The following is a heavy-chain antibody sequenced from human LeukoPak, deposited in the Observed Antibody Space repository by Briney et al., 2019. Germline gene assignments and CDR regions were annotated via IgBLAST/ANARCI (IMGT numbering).Heavy chain of an antibody. J-gene: IGHJ1*01. CDR2: IYYSGNT. CDR1: GGSISSGIYY. Sequence: PSQTLSLTCTVSGGSISSGIYYWSWIRQHPGKGLEWIGYIYYSGNTYYNPSLKSRVTISLDTSKNQFSLKLSSMTAADTAVYYCARGDCSSTSCYEYFQHGGQGTLVTVSS. V-gene: IGHV4-31*03. CDR3: ARGDCSSTSCYEYFQH. D-gene: IGHD2-2*01.